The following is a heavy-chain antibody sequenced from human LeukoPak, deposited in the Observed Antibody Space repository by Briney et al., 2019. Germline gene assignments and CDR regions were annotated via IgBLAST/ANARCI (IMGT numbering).Heavy chain of an antibody. CDR3: ARVATFWSGYYGGGYYYYYMDV. D-gene: IGHD3-3*01. V-gene: IGHV4-59*01. CDR2: IYYSGST. CDR1: GGSISSYY. J-gene: IGHJ6*03. Sequence: PSETLSLTCTVSGGSISSYYWSWIRQPPGKGLEWIGYIYYSGSTNYNPSLKSRVTISVDTSKNQFSLKLSSVTAADTAVYYCARVATFWSGYYGGGYYYYYMDVWGKGTTVTVSS.